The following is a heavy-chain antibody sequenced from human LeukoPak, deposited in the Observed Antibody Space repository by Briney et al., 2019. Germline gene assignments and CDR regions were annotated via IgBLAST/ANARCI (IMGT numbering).Heavy chain of an antibody. Sequence: PVGSLRLSCAASVVTPRDYLVHWVREAPGKGLVWGSRIKTDGRSTIYEDSVQGRFTISRDNAKNTLYLQMNSLRAEDTAVYYCARGRIGGWTDYWGRGTLVTVSS. V-gene: IGHV3-74*01. J-gene: IGHJ4*02. D-gene: IGHD6-19*01. CDR3: ARGRIGGWTDY. CDR2: IKTDGRST. CDR1: VVTPRDYL.